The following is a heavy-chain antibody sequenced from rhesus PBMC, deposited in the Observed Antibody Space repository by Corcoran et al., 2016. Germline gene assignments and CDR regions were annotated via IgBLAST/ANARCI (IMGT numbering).Heavy chain of an antibody. V-gene: IGHV4-122*02. D-gene: IGHD6-25*01. Sequence: QVQLQESGPGLVKPSETLSLTCAVLGGSISSGYYYWSWIRQPPGKGLEGIGTITYSGTPSDTPSLKSRVTISRDTSKNQFSLKLSSVTAADTAVYYCARDQGIAAARGSLDVWGRGVLVTVSS. CDR2: ITYSGTP. J-gene: IGHJ5-2*02. CDR1: GGSISSGYYY. CDR3: ARDQGIAAARGSLDV.